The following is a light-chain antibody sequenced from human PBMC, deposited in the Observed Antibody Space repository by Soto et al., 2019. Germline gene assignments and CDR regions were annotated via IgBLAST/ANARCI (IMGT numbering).Light chain of an antibody. CDR2: IYD. CDR3: AAWDDSLKGVV. Sequence: QSVLTQPPSASGTPGQRITISCSGSNANIGSNTVDWYQQFPGTAPKLLISIYDQRPSGVPDRLSGSKSGTSASLVIRGLQSEDEADHYCAAWDDSLKGVVFGGGTKLTVL. CDR1: NANIGSNT. J-gene: IGLJ2*01. V-gene: IGLV1-44*01.